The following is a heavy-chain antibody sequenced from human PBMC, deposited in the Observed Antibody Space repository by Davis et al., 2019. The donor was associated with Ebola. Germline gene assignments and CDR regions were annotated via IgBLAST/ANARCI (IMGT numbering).Heavy chain of an antibody. D-gene: IGHD4-17*01. V-gene: IGHV3-53*01. CDR3: TGAVTVTTVFDY. Sequence: PGGSLRLSCAASGFTVSTHYMSWVRQAPGKGLEWISILYSGGTTYYADSVQGRFTISRDNSKNTVSLQMNNLRAEDTAVYYCTGAVTVTTVFDYWGQGTLVTVSS. J-gene: IGHJ4*02. CDR2: LYSGGTT. CDR1: GFTVSTHY.